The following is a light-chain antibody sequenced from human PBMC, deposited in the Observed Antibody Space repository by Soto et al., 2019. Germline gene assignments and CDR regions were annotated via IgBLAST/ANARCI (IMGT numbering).Light chain of an antibody. V-gene: IGKV1-39*01. CDR1: QRISTY. CDR2: GAS. Sequence: DIQMTQSPSSLSSSVGGRVHHHLRASQRISTYLNWYQQEPGKAPKLLIYGASTLQGGVPSRFSGSGSGTDFTLTISSLQPEDFATYYCQQSYTTSITFGQGTRLEI. J-gene: IGKJ5*01. CDR3: QQSYTTSIT.